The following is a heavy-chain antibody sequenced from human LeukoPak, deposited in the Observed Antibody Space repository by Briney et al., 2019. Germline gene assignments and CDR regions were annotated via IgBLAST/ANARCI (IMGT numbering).Heavy chain of an antibody. Sequence: PGGSLRLSCAASGFTFSDYYMSWIRQAPGKGLEWVSYISCSGSTIYYADSVKGRFTISRDNAKNSLYLQMNSLRAEDTAVYYCARFSSSWYKYYYYGMDVWGQGTTVTVSS. CDR2: ISCSGSTI. D-gene: IGHD6-13*01. J-gene: IGHJ6*02. V-gene: IGHV3-11*01. CDR3: ARFSSSWYKYYYYGMDV. CDR1: GFTFSDYY.